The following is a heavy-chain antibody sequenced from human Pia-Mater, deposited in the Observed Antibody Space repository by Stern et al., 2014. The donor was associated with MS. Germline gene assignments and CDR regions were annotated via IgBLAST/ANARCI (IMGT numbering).Heavy chain of an antibody. V-gene: IGHV3-72*01. J-gene: IGHJ4*02. CDR2: IKNKGNSYAT. Sequence: VQLVQSGGGLVQPGGSLRLSCAASGLTFSDHHMDWVRQAPGKGLEWGGRIKNKGNSYATEYAASVKGRFTISRDDSKNSYLQMNSLKTEDTAVYYCARLSTRTNSADYWGQGTLVTVSS. D-gene: IGHD2-8*01. CDR3: ARLSTRTNSADY. CDR1: GLTFSDHH.